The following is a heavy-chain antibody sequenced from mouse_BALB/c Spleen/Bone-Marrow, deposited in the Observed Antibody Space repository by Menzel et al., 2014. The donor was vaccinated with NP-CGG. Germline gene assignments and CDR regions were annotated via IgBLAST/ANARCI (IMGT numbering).Heavy chain of an antibody. V-gene: IGHV2-9*02. Sequence: VMLVESGPGLVAPSQSLSITCTVSGFSLTSYGVHWVRQPPGKGLEWLGVIWAGGSIIYNSALMSRLSISKDNSKSQVFLKMNSLQTDYTAMYYCASSYYGSSQFAYWGQGTLVTVSA. CDR2: IWAGGSI. CDR3: ASSYYGSSQFAY. J-gene: IGHJ3*01. CDR1: GFSLTSYG. D-gene: IGHD1-1*01.